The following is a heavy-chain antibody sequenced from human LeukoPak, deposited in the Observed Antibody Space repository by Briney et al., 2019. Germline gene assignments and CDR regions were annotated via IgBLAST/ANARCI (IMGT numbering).Heavy chain of an antibody. V-gene: IGHV1-18*01. CDR2: ISAYNGNT. Sequence: AASVKVSCKASGYTFTRYGISWVRQAPGQGLEWTGWISAYNGNTNYAQKLQGRVTMTTDTSTSTAYMELRSLRSDDTAVYYCARDEPGETPFDAWGQGTLVTVSS. J-gene: IGHJ5*02. D-gene: IGHD3-10*01. CDR1: GYTFTRYG. CDR3: ARDEPGETPFDA.